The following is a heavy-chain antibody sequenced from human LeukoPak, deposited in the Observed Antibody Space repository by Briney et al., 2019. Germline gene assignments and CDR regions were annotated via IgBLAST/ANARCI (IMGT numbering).Heavy chain of an antibody. CDR1: GGSFSGYY. CDR2: INHSGST. J-gene: IGHJ1*01. Sequence: SETLSLTCAVYGGSFSGYYWSWIRQPPGNGLEWIGEINHSGSTNYNPSLKSRVTISVYTSKNQFSLKLSSVTAADTAVYYCARLKYYDDSSGYRAEYFQHWGQGTLVTVSS. D-gene: IGHD3-22*01. V-gene: IGHV4-34*01. CDR3: ARLKYYDDSSGYRAEYFQH.